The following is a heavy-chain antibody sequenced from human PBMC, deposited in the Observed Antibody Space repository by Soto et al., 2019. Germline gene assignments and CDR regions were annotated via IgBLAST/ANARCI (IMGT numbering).Heavy chain of an antibody. V-gene: IGHV5-51*01. CDR1: GYSFTSYW. CDR3: ATTTVTTTHDAFDI. CDR2: IYPGDSDT. J-gene: IGHJ3*02. D-gene: IGHD4-17*01. Sequence: GESLELSCKGSGYSFTSYWIGWVRQMPGKGLEWMGIIYPGDSDTRYSPSFQGQVTISADKSISTAYLQWSSLKASDTAMYYCATTTVTTTHDAFDIWGQGTMVTVSS.